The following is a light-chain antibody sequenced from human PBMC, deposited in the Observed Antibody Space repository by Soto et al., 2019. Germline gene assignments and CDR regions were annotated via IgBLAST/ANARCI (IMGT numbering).Light chain of an antibody. CDR1: QSLVHVDGKTY. CDR2: EIS. Sequence: DIVMTQTPLSSPVTLGQPASISCRSSQSLVHVDGKTYLSWLQQRPGQPPRLLIYEISNRFSGVPDRFSGSGAGTDFTLRISRVEAEDVGGYYCMQATQFPLSFGGGTRVEIK. J-gene: IGKJ4*01. CDR3: MQATQFPLS. V-gene: IGKV2-24*01.